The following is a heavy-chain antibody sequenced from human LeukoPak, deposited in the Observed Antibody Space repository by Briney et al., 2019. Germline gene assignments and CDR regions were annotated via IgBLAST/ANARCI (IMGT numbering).Heavy chain of an antibody. V-gene: IGHV4-59*08. Sequence: PSETLPLTCTVSGGSISSYYWSWIRQPPGKGLEWIGYIYYSGSTNYNPSLKSRVTISVDTSKNQFSLKLSSVTAADTAVYYCARFIGMATTDYFDYWGQGTLVTVSS. CDR3: ARFIGMATTDYFDY. D-gene: IGHD5-24*01. J-gene: IGHJ4*02. CDR1: GGSISSYY. CDR2: IYYSGST.